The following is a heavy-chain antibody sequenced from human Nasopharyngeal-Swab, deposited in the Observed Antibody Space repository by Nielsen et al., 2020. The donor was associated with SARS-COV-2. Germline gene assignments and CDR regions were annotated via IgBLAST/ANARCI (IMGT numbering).Heavy chain of an antibody. Sequence: SETLSLTCTVSGGSISSYYWSWIWQPPGKGLEWIGYIYYSGSTNYNPSLKSRVTISVDTSKNKFSLKLSSVTAADTAVYYCARGSGWLQWGFDYWGQGTLVTVSS. J-gene: IGHJ4*02. CDR2: IYYSGST. CDR3: ARGSGWLQWGFDY. D-gene: IGHD5-24*01. CDR1: GGSISSYY. V-gene: IGHV4-59*13.